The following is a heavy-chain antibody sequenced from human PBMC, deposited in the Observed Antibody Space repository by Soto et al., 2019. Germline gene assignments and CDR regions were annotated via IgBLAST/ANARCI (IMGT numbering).Heavy chain of an antibody. J-gene: IGHJ4*02. CDR1: GFSFTNIG. V-gene: IGHV1-18*01. D-gene: IGHD2-8*02. Sequence: QVHLVQSGGELKRPGASVKVSCRASGFSFTNIGITWVRQAPGQGLEWMGWISNYNGDTNYAQKFQDRVTVTTDTSTSTAYLELRSLRSDDTAVIYCARASRGDYCTGGGCYPDYWGQGTLVTVSS. CDR2: ISNYNGDT. CDR3: ARASRGDYCTGGGCYPDY.